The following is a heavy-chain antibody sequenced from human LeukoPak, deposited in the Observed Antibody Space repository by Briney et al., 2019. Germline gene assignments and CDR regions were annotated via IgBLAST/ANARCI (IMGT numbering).Heavy chain of an antibody. J-gene: IGHJ4*02. V-gene: IGHV4-4*02. Sequence: KPSGTLSLTCAVSGASISSYNCWGWVRQSPGKVLEWSGEIYRSWITNYNPSLKSRVTISVDKSKNQFSLNLNSVTAADTAVYYCARGASTVTGYFDYWGQGTLVTVSS. CDR2: IYRSWIT. CDR1: GASISSYNC. CDR3: ARGASTVTGYFDY. D-gene: IGHD4-17*01.